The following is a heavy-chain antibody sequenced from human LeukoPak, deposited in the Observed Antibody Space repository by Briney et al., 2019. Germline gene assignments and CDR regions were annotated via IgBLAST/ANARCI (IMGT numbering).Heavy chain of an antibody. Sequence: GGSLRLSCAASGFTVSTNYMSWVRQAPGKGLEWVSDIYSGGNTYYADSVKGRFTISRDNSKNILHLQMNSLRAEDTAVYYCARDVGWGSHAPFDYWGQGTLVTVSS. CDR3: ARDVGWGSHAPFDY. CDR1: GFTVSTNY. CDR2: IYSGGNT. V-gene: IGHV3-66*01. J-gene: IGHJ4*02. D-gene: IGHD3-16*01.